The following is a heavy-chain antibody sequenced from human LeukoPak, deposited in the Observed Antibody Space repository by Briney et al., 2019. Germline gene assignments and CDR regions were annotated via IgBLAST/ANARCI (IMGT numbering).Heavy chain of an antibody. Sequence: SETLSLTCAVYGGSFSGYYWSWIRQPPGKGLEWIGYIYYSGSTNYNPSLKSRVTISVDTSKNQFSLKLSSVTAADTAVYYCARTEAYFGAFDIWGQGTMVTVSS. CDR1: GGSFSGYY. V-gene: IGHV4-59*01. CDR3: ARTEAYFGAFDI. D-gene: IGHD3-9*01. CDR2: IYYSGST. J-gene: IGHJ3*02.